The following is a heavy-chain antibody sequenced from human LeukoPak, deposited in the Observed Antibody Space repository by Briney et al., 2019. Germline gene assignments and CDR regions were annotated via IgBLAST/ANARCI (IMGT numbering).Heavy chain of an antibody. J-gene: IGHJ4*02. CDR2: IGTAGDT. D-gene: IGHD3-22*01. CDR1: GFTFSSYD. CDR3: AREQPDSSGYYSIDY. V-gene: IGHV3-13*03. Sequence: GGSLRLSCAACGFTFSSYDMHWVRQATGKGLEWVSAIGTAGDTYYPGSVKGQFTISRENAKNSLYLQMNSLRAEDTAVYYCAREQPDSSGYYSIDYWGQGTLVTVSS.